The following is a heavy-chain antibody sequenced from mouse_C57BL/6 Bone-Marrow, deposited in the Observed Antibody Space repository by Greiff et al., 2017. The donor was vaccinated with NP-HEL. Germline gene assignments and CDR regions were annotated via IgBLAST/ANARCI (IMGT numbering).Heavy chain of an antibody. J-gene: IGHJ3*01. D-gene: IGHD2-4*01. CDR3: ARHYDYDGGAWFAY. CDR1: GYTFTSYG. CDR2: IYPRSGNT. V-gene: IGHV1-81*01. Sequence: QVQLQQSGAELARPGASVKLSCKASGYTFTSYGISWVKQRTGQGLEWIGEIYPRSGNTYYNEKFKGKATLTAYKSSSTAYMELRSLTSEDSAVYFCARHYDYDGGAWFAYWGQGTLVTVSA.